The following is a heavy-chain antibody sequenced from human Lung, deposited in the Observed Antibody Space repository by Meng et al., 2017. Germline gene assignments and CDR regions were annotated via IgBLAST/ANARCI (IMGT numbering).Heavy chain of an antibody. CDR1: GGSFSDYY. Sequence: HVPLQQWGAGLVKPSETLSPTCVVSGGSFSDYYWSWIRQPPGKGLGWIGEINHSGSTNYNPSLESRATISVDTSQNNLSLKLSSVTAADSAVYYCARGPTTMAHDFDYWGQGTLVTVSS. CDR2: INHSGST. D-gene: IGHD4-11*01. J-gene: IGHJ4*02. CDR3: ARGPTTMAHDFDY. V-gene: IGHV4-34*01.